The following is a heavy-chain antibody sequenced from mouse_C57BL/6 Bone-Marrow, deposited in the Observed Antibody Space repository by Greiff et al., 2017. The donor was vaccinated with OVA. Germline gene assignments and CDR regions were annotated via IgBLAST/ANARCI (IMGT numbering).Heavy chain of an antibody. V-gene: IGHV1-50*01. CDR1: GYTFTGYW. D-gene: IGHD1-1*01. Sequence: QVQLQQPGAELVKPGASVKLSCKASGYTFTGYWMQWVKQRPGQGLEWIGEIDPSDSYTNYNQKFKGKATLTVDTSSSTAYMQLSSLTSEDSAVYYCTFITAVVATRYFDVWGTGTTVTVSS. J-gene: IGHJ1*03. CDR2: IDPSDSYT. CDR3: TFITAVVATRYFDV.